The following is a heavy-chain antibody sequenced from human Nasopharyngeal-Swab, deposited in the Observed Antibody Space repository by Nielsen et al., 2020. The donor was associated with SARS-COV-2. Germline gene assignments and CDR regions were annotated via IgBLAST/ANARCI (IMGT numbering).Heavy chain of an antibody. CDR1: GGTFSSYA. Sequence: SVKVSCKASGGTFSSYAISWVRQAPGQGLEWMGGIIPIFGTANYAQKFQGRVTITADKSTSTAYMELSSLRSEDTAVYYCARKVLEGHYYYGMDVWGQGTTVTVSS. V-gene: IGHV1-69*06. D-gene: IGHD3-3*01. J-gene: IGHJ6*02. CDR3: ARKVLEGHYYYGMDV. CDR2: IIPIFGTA.